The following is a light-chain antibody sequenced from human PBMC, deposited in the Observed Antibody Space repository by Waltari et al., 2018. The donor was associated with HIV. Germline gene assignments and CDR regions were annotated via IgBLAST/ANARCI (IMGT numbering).Light chain of an antibody. J-gene: IGLJ3*02. V-gene: IGLV2-23*02. Sequence: QSALTQPASVSGSPGQSITISCTGSSSDIGGYDLVSWYQQHPGKAPKLMIYEVTKRPSGVSNRFSGSKSGNTASLTVSGLQADDEAEYYCCSYRGSNTWVFGGGTKVTVL. CDR3: CSYRGSNTWV. CDR1: SSDIGGYDL. CDR2: EVT.